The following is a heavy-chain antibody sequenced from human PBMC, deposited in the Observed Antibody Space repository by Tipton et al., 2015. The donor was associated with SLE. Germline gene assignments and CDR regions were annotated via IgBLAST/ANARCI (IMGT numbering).Heavy chain of an antibody. Sequence: TLSLTCTVSGDAISPYYWSWIRQPAGKGLEWIGRIYTSGSTNYNPSLKSRVTILVDTSKNQFSLKLTSVTAADTAVYYCATGGAAARPWYFDYWGQGTLVTVSS. CDR3: ATGGAAARPWYFDY. CDR1: GDAISPYY. V-gene: IGHV4-4*07. D-gene: IGHD6-6*01. J-gene: IGHJ4*02. CDR2: IYTSGST.